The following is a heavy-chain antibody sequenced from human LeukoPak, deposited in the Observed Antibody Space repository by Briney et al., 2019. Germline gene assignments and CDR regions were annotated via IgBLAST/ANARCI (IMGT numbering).Heavy chain of an antibody. Sequence: GGSLGLSCAASGFTFSNYWMSWVRQAPGKGLEWAAHIKKDGSETYYVDSVKGRFTISRDNTKNSLYLQMNSLRAEDTAVYYCVKVAWTVAGPYWGQGTLVTVSS. CDR1: GFTFSNYW. D-gene: IGHD6-19*01. V-gene: IGHV3-7*05. CDR2: IKKDGSET. CDR3: VKVAWTVAGPY. J-gene: IGHJ4*02.